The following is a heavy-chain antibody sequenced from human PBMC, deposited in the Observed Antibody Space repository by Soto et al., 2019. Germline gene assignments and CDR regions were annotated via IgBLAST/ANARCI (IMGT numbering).Heavy chain of an antibody. D-gene: IGHD3-22*01. CDR2: INHSGST. V-gene: IGHV4-34*01. J-gene: IGHJ6*02. CDR3: ARDGYYYDSSGYLDGMDV. CDR1: GGSFSGYY. Sequence: SETLSLTCAVYGGSFSGYYWTWIRQPPGTGLEWIGEINHSGSTNYNPSLKSRVTISVDTSKNQFSLKLTSVTAADTAVYYCARDGYYYDSSGYLDGMDVWGQGTTVTVS.